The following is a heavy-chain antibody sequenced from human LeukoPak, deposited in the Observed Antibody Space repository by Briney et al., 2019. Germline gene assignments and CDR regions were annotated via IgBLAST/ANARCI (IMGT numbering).Heavy chain of an antibody. D-gene: IGHD2-15*01. J-gene: IGHJ4*02. V-gene: IGHV3-23*01. CDR3: AKDRREYCGGGSCHLFDY. CDR2: ISGSGSNT. CDR1: GFTFSTYA. Sequence: GGSLRLSCAASGFTFSTYAMSWVRQAPGEGLEWVSGISGSGSNTYYADSVKGRFTISGDNSKNTLYLQMNSLRGEDTALYYCAKDRREYCGGGSCHLFDYWGQGTLVTVSS.